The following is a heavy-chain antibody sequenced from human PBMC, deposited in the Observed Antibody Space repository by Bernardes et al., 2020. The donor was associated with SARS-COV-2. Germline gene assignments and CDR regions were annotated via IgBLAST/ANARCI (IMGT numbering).Heavy chain of an antibody. CDR2: ISYDGSNK. CDR1: GFTFSSYG. D-gene: IGHD1-26*01. CDR3: AKTHSGSYSDAFDI. V-gene: IGHV3-30*18. J-gene: IGHJ3*02. Sequence: SLRLSCAASGFTFSSYGMHWVRQAPGKGLEWVAVISYDGSNKYYADSVKGRFTISRDNSKNTLYLQMNSLRAEDTAVYYCAKTHSGSYSDAFDIWGQGTMVTVSS.